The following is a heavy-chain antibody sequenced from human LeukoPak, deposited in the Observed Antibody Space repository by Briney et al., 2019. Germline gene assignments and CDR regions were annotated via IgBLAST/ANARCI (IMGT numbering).Heavy chain of an antibody. J-gene: IGHJ4*02. CDR1: GFTFSSYW. CDR3: ARDTARGKVPDYFDY. V-gene: IGHV3-74*01. CDR2: INSDGSST. D-gene: IGHD2-2*01. Sequence: GGSLRLSCAASGFTFSSYWMHWVRHAPGKGLVWVSRINSDGSSTSYADSVKGRFTISRDNAKNSLYLQMNSLRAEDTAVYYCARDTARGKVPDYFDYWGQGTLVTVSS.